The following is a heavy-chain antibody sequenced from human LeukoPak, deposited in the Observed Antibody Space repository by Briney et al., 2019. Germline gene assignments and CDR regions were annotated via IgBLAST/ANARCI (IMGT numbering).Heavy chain of an antibody. CDR1: GFTFGDYY. V-gene: IGHV3-11*04. J-gene: IGHJ4*02. D-gene: IGHD2/OR15-2a*01. CDR2: ISSTSRTI. Sequence: GGSLRLSCAASGFTFGDYYMTWMRPTPGRGLEWIAFISSTSRTILYADSVKGRFTIFRDNARNSLYLQMNSVTVAETAVYYCAKALCRPEGHWGQGTLVTVSS. CDR3: AKALCRPEGH.